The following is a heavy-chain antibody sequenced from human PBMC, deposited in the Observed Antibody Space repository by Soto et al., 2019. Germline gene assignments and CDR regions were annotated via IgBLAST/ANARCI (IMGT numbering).Heavy chain of an antibody. V-gene: IGHV1-18*04. Sequence: GASVKVSCTASGYTFTSYGISWVRQAPGQGLEWMGWISAYNGNTNYAQKLQGRVTMTTDTSTSTAYMELRSLRSDDTAVYYCARDGRWVDCSGGSCYSNYYYGMDVWGQGTTVTVSS. CDR2: ISAYNGNT. CDR3: ARDGRWVDCSGGSCYSNYYYGMDV. D-gene: IGHD2-15*01. CDR1: GYTFTSYG. J-gene: IGHJ6*02.